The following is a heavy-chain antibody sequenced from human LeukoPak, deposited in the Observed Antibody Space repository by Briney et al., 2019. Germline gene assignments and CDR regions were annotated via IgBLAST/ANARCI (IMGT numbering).Heavy chain of an antibody. CDR1: GFTFSTYS. CDR3: VRDRGGYSEFDY. D-gene: IGHD5-18*01. CDR2: ISSSGTTI. Sequence: PGGSLRLSCAASGFTFSTYSMNWVRQAPGKGLDRVSYISSSGTTINYADSVKGRFTISRDNAKNSLYLQMNSLRDEDTAVYYCVRDRGGYSEFDYWGQGTLVTVSS. V-gene: IGHV3-48*02. J-gene: IGHJ4*02.